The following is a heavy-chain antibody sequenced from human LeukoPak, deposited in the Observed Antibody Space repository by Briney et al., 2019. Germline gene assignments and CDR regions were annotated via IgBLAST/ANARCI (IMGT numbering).Heavy chain of an antibody. D-gene: IGHD6-13*01. CDR2: ISSSGSTI. CDR3: ARVRIAAAGNEGAFDI. J-gene: IGHJ3*02. CDR1: GFTFSSYA. V-gene: IGHV3-11*01. Sequence: GGSLRLSCAASGFTFSSYAMSWIRQAPGKGLEWGSYISSSGSTIFYADSVKGRFTPSRDNAKNSLYLQMNSLRAEDSAVYYCARVRIAAAGNEGAFDIWGQGTMVTVSS.